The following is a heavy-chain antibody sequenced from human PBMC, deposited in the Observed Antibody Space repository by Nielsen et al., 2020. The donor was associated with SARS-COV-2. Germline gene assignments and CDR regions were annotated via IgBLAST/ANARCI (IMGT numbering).Heavy chain of an antibody. CDR1: GFTFSNYV. Sequence: GGSLRLSCGASGFTFSNYVMHWVRQAPGKGLEWVAGISYDGNGKYYADSVKGRFTISRDNAKNSLYLQMNSLRAEDTAVYYCARGGHDYYGSGSYYSTGWFDPWGQGTLVTVSS. V-gene: IGHV3-30*04. CDR3: ARGGHDYYGSGSYYSTGWFDP. J-gene: IGHJ5*02. CDR2: ISYDGNGK. D-gene: IGHD3-10*01.